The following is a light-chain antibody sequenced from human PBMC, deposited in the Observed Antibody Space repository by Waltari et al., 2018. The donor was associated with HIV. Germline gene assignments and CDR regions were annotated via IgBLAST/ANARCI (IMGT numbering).Light chain of an antibody. Sequence: NFMLTQPHSVSESPGKTVTISCTHSSGSIASNYVQWYQQRPGSSPTTVIYEDNQRPSGGPDRFSGSIDSSSNSASLTISGLKTEDEADYYCQSYDSSNHVVFGGGTKLTVL. CDR3: QSYDSSNHVV. V-gene: IGLV6-57*01. CDR1: SGSIASNY. J-gene: IGLJ2*01. CDR2: EDN.